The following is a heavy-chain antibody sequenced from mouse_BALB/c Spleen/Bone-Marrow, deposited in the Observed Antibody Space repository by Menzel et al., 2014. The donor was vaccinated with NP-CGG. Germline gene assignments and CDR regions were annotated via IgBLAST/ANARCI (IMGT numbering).Heavy chain of an antibody. Sequence: QVQLQQSGAELVKPGASVKLSCKASGYTFTSYYMYWVKQRPGQGLEWIGGINPSNGGTNFNEKFKSMATLTVDKSSSPAYMQLSSLTSEDSAVYYCTRGDDYDEEFAYWGQGTLVTVSA. V-gene: IGHV1S81*02. CDR3: TRGDDYDEEFAY. J-gene: IGHJ3*01. CDR2: INPSNGGT. CDR1: GYTFTSYY. D-gene: IGHD2-4*01.